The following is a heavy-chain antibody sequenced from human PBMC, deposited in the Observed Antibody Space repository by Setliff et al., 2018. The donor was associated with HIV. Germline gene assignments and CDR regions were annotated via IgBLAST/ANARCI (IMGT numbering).Heavy chain of an antibody. CDR1: GGSISNYY. CDR2: FYSSGTT. Sequence: SETLSLTCTVSGGSISNYYWTWIRQSAGKGLEWIGRFYSSGTTNYNPSLESRVAMSVDTSKNQFSLKLSSVTAADTAVYYCARHSSVRTWGTSDAFDIWGQGTMVT. J-gene: IGHJ3*02. CDR3: ARHSSVRTWGTSDAFDI. D-gene: IGHD1-7*01. V-gene: IGHV4-4*07.